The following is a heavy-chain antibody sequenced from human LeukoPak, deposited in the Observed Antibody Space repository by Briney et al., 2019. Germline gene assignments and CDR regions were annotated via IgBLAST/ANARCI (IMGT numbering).Heavy chain of an antibody. CDR1: GYTFTDYF. Sequence: ASVKVSCKASGYTFTDYFMHWARQAPGQSLEWMGWIHPNSGATNYSQKFQGRVIMTRDTSISTVNMELSSLRSDDTAVYYCARDRSSGRDLDYWGQGTLITVSS. V-gene: IGHV1-2*02. CDR3: ARDRSSGRDLDY. CDR2: IHPNSGAT. D-gene: IGHD3-22*01. J-gene: IGHJ4*02.